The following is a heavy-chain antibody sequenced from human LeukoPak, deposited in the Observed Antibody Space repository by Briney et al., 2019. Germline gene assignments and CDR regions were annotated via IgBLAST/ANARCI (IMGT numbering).Heavy chain of an antibody. CDR2: INHSGST. V-gene: IGHV4-34*01. J-gene: IGHJ6*02. CDR3: ARVPTPYYYGMDV. Sequence: PSETLSLTCAVCGGSFSGYYWSWIRQPPGKGLEWIGEINHSGSTNYNPSLKSRVTISVDTSKNQFSLKLSSVTAADTAVYYCARVPTPYYYGMDVWGQGTTVTVSS. CDR1: GGSFSGYY.